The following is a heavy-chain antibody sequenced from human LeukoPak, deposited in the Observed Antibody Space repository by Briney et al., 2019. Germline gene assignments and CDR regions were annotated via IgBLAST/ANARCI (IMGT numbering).Heavy chain of an antibody. CDR2: IKQDGNEK. V-gene: IGHV3-7*03. CDR1: GFSFSSWW. Sequence: GGSLRLSCAASGFSFSSWWMSWVRQAPGKGLEWVANIKQDGNEKYYVDSVKGRFTISRDNDKNSLYLQMNSLRAEDTAVYYCVREDRSYYYWGQGTLVTVSS. J-gene: IGHJ4*02. CDR3: VREDRSYYY. D-gene: IGHD1-26*01.